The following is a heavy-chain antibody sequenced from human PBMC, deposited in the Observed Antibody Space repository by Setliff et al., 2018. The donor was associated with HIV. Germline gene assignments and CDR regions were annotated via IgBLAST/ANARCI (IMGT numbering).Heavy chain of an antibody. D-gene: IGHD3-22*01. J-gene: IGHJ4*02. V-gene: IGHV4-59*08. CDR3: ARGDRYDSSGYYDY. CDR1: GGSISSYY. Sequence: NPSETLSLTCTVSGGSISSYYWSWIRQPPGKGLEWIGYIYYSGSTNYNPSLKSRVTISVDTSKNQFSLKLSSVTAADTAVYYCARGDRYDSSGYYDYWGQGTLVTVSS. CDR2: IYYSGST.